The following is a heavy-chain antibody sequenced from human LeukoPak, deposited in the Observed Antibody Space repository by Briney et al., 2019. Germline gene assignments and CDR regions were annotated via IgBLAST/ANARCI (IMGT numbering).Heavy chain of an antibody. J-gene: IGHJ4*02. Sequence: PGGSLRLSCAASEFTFSSYGMHWVRQAPGKGLEWVAVISYDGSNKYYADSVKGRFTISRDNSKNTLYLQMNSLRAEDTAVYYCAKDGGYSGYEDYWGQGTLVTVSS. CDR1: EFTFSSYG. V-gene: IGHV3-30*18. CDR3: AKDGGYSGYEDY. D-gene: IGHD5-12*01. CDR2: ISYDGSNK.